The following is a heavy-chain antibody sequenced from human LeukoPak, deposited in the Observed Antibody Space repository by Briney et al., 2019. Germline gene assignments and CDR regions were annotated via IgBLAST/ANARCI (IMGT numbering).Heavy chain of an antibody. CDR2: INTNTGNP. V-gene: IGHV7-4-1*02. CDR1: GYIFTAHY. Sequence: ASVKVSCKASGYIFTAHYIHWVRQAPGQGLEWMGWINTNTGNPTYAQGFTGRFVFSLDTSVSTAYLQISSLKAEDTAVYYCARDKNYYGSGRDFDYWGQGTLVTVSS. D-gene: IGHD3-10*01. CDR3: ARDKNYYGSGRDFDY. J-gene: IGHJ4*02.